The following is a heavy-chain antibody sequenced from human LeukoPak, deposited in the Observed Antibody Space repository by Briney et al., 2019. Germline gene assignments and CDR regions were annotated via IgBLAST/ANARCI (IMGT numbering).Heavy chain of an antibody. CDR3: AKDSSSSWFGGDSK. J-gene: IGHJ4*02. CDR2: ISFDGNNK. Sequence: GGSPRLSCAASGFTFSSYSMNWGRQAPGKGREWVALISFDGNNKDYADSVKGRFTISRDNSKNTLYLQMNSLRAEDTPVYFCAKDSSSSWFGGDSKWGQGTLVTVSS. V-gene: IGHV3-30*18. D-gene: IGHD6-13*01. CDR1: GFTFSSYS.